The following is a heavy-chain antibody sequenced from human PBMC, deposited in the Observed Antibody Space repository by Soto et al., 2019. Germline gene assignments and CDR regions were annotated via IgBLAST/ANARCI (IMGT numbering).Heavy chain of an antibody. CDR2: ISGSGGST. V-gene: IGHV3-23*01. J-gene: IGHJ6*02. Sequence: TGGSLRLSCAASGFTFSSYAMSWVRQAPGKGLEWVSAISGSGGSTYYADSVKGRFTISRDNSKNTLYLQMNSLRAEDTAVYYCAKHPPSIAGGDYYYYYGMDVWGQGTTVTVSS. CDR1: GFTFSSYA. CDR3: AKHPPSIAGGDYYYYYGMDV. D-gene: IGHD6-6*01.